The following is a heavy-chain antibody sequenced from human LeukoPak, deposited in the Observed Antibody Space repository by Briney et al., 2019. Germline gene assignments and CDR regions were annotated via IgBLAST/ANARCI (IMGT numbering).Heavy chain of an antibody. CDR1: GYTFTSYD. D-gene: IGHD3-3*01. V-gene: IGHV1-8*03. Sequence: ASVKVSCKSSGYTFTSYDINWVRQATGQGLEWMGWMNPNSGNTGYAQKFQGRVTITRNTSISTAYMELSSLRSEDTAVYYCARAPTQRITIFGVVIPGRRAFDIWGQGTMVTVSS. CDR2: MNPNSGNT. CDR3: ARAPTQRITIFGVVIPGRRAFDI. J-gene: IGHJ3*02.